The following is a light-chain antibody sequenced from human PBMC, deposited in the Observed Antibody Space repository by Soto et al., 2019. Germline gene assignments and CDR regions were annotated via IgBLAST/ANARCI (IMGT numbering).Light chain of an antibody. J-gene: IGKJ5*01. CDR2: AAS. CDR1: QSINSY. Sequence: DIQMTQSPSSLSASIGDGVTITCRASQSINSYLNWYQQKPGKAPKLLISAASNLQSGVPSRFSGSGSGTDFTLTIRSLQPEDFATYYCQQSFSTLLITFGQGTRLELK. CDR3: QQSFSTLLIT. V-gene: IGKV1-39*01.